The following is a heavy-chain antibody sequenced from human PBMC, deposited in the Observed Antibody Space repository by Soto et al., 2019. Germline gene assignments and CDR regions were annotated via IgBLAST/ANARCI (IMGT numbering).Heavy chain of an antibody. D-gene: IGHD3-10*01. Sequence: QVQLVESGGGLVKPGGSLRLSCAASGFSFSDSYMRWVRQAPGKGLEWVAYISGSSGYTGYADSVKGRFTISRDNAKNSLYMQMNSLRGEDTAVYYCARDRGGYGPPDVWGQGTTVTVSS. V-gene: IGHV3-11*06. CDR3: ARDRGGYGPPDV. J-gene: IGHJ6*02. CDR1: GFSFSDSY. CDR2: ISGSSGYT.